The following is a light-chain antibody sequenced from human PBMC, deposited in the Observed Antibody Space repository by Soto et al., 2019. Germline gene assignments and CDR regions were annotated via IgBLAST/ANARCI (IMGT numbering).Light chain of an antibody. CDR3: QKYNGAPYT. CDR2: AAS. CDR1: QGISKY. V-gene: IGKV1-27*01. J-gene: IGKJ2*01. Sequence: DIQMTQSPSSLSASVGDIVTFTCRASQGISKYLACYQQKPGEAPNLLIYAASTLQSGVPSRFSGGGSGTDFTLTISSLQPEDVATYYCQKYNGAPYTFGQGTKLEI.